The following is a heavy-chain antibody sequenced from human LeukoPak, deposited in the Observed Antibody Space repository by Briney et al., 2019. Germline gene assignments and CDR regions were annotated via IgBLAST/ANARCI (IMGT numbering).Heavy chain of an antibody. CDR1: GFAFSSYA. Sequence: GGSLRLSCAASGFAFSSYAMSWVRQAPGKGLEWVSAISGSGGSTYYADSVKGRFTISRDNSKNTLYLQMNSLRAEDTAVYYCAKAGGGLGYCSSTSCAHGDYWGQGTLVTVSS. V-gene: IGHV3-23*01. CDR3: AKAGGGLGYCSSTSCAHGDY. CDR2: ISGSGGST. D-gene: IGHD2-2*01. J-gene: IGHJ4*02.